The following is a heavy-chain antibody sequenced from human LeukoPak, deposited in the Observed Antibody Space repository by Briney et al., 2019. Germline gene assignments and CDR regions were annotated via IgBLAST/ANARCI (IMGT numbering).Heavy chain of an antibody. CDR1: GFTFHSYG. J-gene: IGHJ4*02. V-gene: IGHV3-30*02. CDR2: IRYDGINK. D-gene: IGHD6-6*01. Sequence: GGSLRLSCAPSGFTFHSYGMHWVRQAPGKGLEWVAFIRYDGINKYYADSVKGRFTISRDNSKNTLYLQMNSLRAEDTALYHCAREGIASRDFDYWGQGTLVTVSS. CDR3: AREGIASRDFDY.